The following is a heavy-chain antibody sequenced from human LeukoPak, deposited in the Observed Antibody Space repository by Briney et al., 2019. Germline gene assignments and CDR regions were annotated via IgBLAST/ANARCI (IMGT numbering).Heavy chain of an antibody. V-gene: IGHV3-21*01. J-gene: IGHJ4*02. CDR2: ISSSSSYI. CDR3: ARDRNTKNIVVVPAAI. CDR1: GFTFSSYS. Sequence: KPGGSLRPSCAASGFTFSSYSMNWVRQAPGKGLEWVSSISSSSSYIYYADSVKGRFTISRDNARNSLYLQMNSLRAEDTAVYYCARDRNTKNIVVVPAAIWGQGTLVTVSS. D-gene: IGHD2-2*02.